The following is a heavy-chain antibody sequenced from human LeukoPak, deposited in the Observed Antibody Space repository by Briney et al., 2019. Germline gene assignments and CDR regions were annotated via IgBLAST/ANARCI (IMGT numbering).Heavy chain of an antibody. V-gene: IGHV4-59*08. CDR3: ARQKQQLAVNPDTFDI. CDR2: IYYSGSA. Sequence: PSQTLSLTCSVSGDSIRSYYWGWIRQPPGKGLEWIGYIYYSGSANYNPSLKSRVTISVDTCNNQFSLRLCPMTAAETAVYYCARQKQQLAVNPDTFDICGDGTTVTVSS. D-gene: IGHD6-13*01. J-gene: IGHJ3*02. CDR1: GDSIRSYY.